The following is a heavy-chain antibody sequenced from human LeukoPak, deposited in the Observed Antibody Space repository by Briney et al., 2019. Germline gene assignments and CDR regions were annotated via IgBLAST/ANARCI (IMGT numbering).Heavy chain of an antibody. CDR2: ITPIFGTA. J-gene: IGHJ4*02. Sequence: SVKVSCKASGGTFSSYAISWVRQAPGQGLEWMGGITPIFGTANYAEKFQGRVTITADESTSTAYMELSSLRAEDTAVYYCARDPYFSGYDSRVIDHWGQGNLVTVSS. CDR3: ARDPYFSGYDSRVIDH. V-gene: IGHV1-69*13. CDR1: GGTFSSYA. D-gene: IGHD5-12*01.